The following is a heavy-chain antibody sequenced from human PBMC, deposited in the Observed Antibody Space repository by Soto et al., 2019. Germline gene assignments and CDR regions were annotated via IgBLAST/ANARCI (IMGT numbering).Heavy chain of an antibody. D-gene: IGHD5-18*01. J-gene: IGHJ4*02. CDR2: ISYDGSNK. V-gene: IGHV3-30*18. Sequence: QVQLVESGGGVVQPGRSLRLSCAASGFTFSSYGMHWVRQAPGKGLEWVAGISYDGSNKYYADSVKGRFTISRDNSKNTLYLQMNSLRAEDTAVYYCAKVLYGGYSYGYGGDYFDYWGQGTLVTVSS. CDR3: AKVLYGGYSYGYGGDYFDY. CDR1: GFTFSSYG.